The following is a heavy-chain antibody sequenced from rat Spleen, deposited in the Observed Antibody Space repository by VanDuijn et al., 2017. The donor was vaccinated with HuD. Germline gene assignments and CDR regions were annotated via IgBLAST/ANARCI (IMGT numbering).Heavy chain of an antibody. D-gene: IGHD5-1*01. CDR1: GFTFSNYY. Sequence: EVQLVESGGDLVRPGRSLKLSCAASGFTFSNYYMAWVRQAPTKGLEWVAYISPGGGSTYYRDSVKGRFTISRDNAKSTLYLQMDSLRSQDTATYYCTTDRLGADYFDYWGQGVMVTVSS. CDR3: TTDRLGADYFDY. J-gene: IGHJ2*01. V-gene: IGHV5-27*01. CDR2: ISPGGGST.